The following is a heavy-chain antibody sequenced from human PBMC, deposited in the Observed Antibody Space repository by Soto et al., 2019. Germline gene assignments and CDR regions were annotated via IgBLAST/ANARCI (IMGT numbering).Heavy chain of an antibody. CDR1: GFTFSNYG. D-gene: IGHD3-10*01. J-gene: IGHJ4*02. Sequence: GESLKISCAASGFTFSNYGMSWVRQAPGKGLEWVSAISGSGDPTYYAHSVKGRFTISRDNSKNALYLQMNSLRAEDTAVYYCAKDPLGGGGYFDYWGQGTLVTVSS. V-gene: IGHV3-23*01. CDR3: AKDPLGGGGYFDY. CDR2: ISGSGDPT.